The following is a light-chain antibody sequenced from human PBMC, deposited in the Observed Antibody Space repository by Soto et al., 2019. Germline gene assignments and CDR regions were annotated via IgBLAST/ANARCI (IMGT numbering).Light chain of an antibody. CDR2: DVS. CDR1: SSDVGGYNY. Sequence: QSALTQPASVSGSPGQSITISCTGTSSDVGGYNYVSWYQQHPGKAPKLMIYDVSNRPSVVSNRFSGSKSGNTASLTISGLQAEDEADYYCSSYTSSSDLVVFGGGTKLTVL. CDR3: SSYTSSSDLVV. J-gene: IGLJ3*02. V-gene: IGLV2-14*01.